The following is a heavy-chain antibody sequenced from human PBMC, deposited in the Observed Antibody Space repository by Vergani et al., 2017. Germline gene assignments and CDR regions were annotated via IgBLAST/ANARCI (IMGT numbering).Heavy chain of an antibody. V-gene: IGHV1-69*12. J-gene: IGHJ6*02. CDR3: ARDRMGVRFRQPHYYGMDV. CDR1: GGAFSTYA. Sequence: QVQLVQSGAEVKKPGSSVRVSCKTSGGAFSTYAINWVRQAPGQGLEWMGAIIPNFSPARSAQKFQGRVTITAHESTRTVYMELNSLRSDDSAVYYCARDRMGVRFRQPHYYGMDVWGQGTTVTVSS. D-gene: IGHD1-14*01. CDR2: IIPNFSPA.